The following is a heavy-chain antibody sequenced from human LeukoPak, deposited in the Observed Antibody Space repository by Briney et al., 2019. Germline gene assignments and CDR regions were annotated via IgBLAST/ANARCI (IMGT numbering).Heavy chain of an antibody. V-gene: IGHV1-69-2*01. CDR1: GYTFPDYY. J-gene: IGHJ4*02. CDR2: VDAEDGET. Sequence: ASVKVSCNVSGYTFPDYYIHRVQEAPGKGLERMGLVDAEDGETIYAEKFQTRVTITADTSTDTAYMELSSLRSEDTAVYYCATVPDSGSHSEGAYWGQGTLVTVSS. CDR3: ATVPDSGSHSEGAY. D-gene: IGHD1-26*01.